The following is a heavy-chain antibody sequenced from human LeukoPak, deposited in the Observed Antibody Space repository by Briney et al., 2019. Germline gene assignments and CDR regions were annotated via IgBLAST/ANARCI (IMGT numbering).Heavy chain of an antibody. J-gene: IGHJ4*02. Sequence: PSETLSLTCAVYGGSFSGYYWSWIRQPPGKGLEWIGEINHSGSTNYNPSLKSRVTISVDTSKNQFSLKLSSVTAADTAVYYCAGGQFWWWANFRGQGALVTVSS. CDR3: AGGQFWWWANF. D-gene: IGHD2-21*01. CDR1: GGSFSGYY. CDR2: INHSGST. V-gene: IGHV4-34*01.